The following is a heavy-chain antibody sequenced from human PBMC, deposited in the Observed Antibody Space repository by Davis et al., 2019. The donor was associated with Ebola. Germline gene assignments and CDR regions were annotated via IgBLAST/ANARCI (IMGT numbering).Heavy chain of an antibody. Sequence: AASVKVSCKASGYTFTSYGITWVRQAPGQGLEWMGIINPSGGSTSYAQKFQGRVTITADKSTSTAYMELSSLRSEDTAVYYCARDGYSSGWYAGIDYWGQGTLVTVSS. CDR2: INPSGGST. CDR3: ARDGYSSGWYAGIDY. J-gene: IGHJ4*02. V-gene: IGHV1-46*01. D-gene: IGHD6-19*01. CDR1: GYTFTSYG.